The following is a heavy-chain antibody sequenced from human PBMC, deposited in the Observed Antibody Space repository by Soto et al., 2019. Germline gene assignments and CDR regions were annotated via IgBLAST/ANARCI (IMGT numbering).Heavy chain of an antibody. J-gene: IGHJ2*01. D-gene: IGHD3-3*01. Sequence: GGSLRLSCAASGFTVSSNYMSWVRQAPGKGLEWVSVIYSGGRTYYADSVKGRFTISRDNSKNTLYLQMNSLRAEDTAVYYCARGGYYDYWYFDLWGRGSLVTVSS. CDR2: IYSGGRT. CDR1: GFTVSSNY. CDR3: ARGGYYDYWYFDL. V-gene: IGHV3-53*01.